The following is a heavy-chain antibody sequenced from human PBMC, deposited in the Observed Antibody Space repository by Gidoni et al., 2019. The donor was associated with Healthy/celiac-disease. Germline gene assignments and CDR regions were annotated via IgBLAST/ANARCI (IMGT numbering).Heavy chain of an antibody. J-gene: IGHJ1*01. V-gene: IGHV3-73*01. CDR1: GFTFSGSA. CDR3: TTTPIDSSGWYIYFQH. CDR2: IRSKANSYAT. Sequence: EVQLVESGGGLVQPGGSLKLSCAASGFTFSGSAMHWVRQASGKGLEWVGRIRSKANSYATACAASVKGRFTISRDDSKNTAYLQMNSLKTEDTAVYYCTTTPIDSSGWYIYFQHWGQGTLVTVSS. D-gene: IGHD6-19*01.